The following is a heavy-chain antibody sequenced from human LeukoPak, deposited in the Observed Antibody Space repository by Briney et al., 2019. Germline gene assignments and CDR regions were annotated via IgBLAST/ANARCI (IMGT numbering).Heavy chain of an antibody. Sequence: PGEFLKISCKGSGYSFTSYWIGWVRQMPGKGLEWMGIIYPGDSDTRYSPSFQGQVTISADKSISTAYLQWSSLKASDTAMYYCARQVVATIIASPFDYWGQGTLVTVSS. D-gene: IGHD5-12*01. CDR1: GYSFTSYW. V-gene: IGHV5-51*01. CDR2: IYPGDSDT. CDR3: ARQVVATIIASPFDY. J-gene: IGHJ4*02.